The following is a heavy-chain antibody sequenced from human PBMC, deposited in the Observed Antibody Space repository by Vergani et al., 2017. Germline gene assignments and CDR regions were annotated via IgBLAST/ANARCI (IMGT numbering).Heavy chain of an antibody. J-gene: IGHJ2*01. CDR2: IDRNYGVK. CDR1: GFTFQAFA. CDR3: VKDNDYDADGPFDL. D-gene: IGHD3-16*01. V-gene: IGHV3-9*01. Sequence: VEAGGGLLQPGGSLRLSCTASGFTFQAFAFHWVRQVSGRGLEWVSGIDRNYGVKNGNSFECRFRISRDNAKKAVFLQMNNLRHEDTALYFCVKDNDYDADGPFDLWGRGTLVTVSS.